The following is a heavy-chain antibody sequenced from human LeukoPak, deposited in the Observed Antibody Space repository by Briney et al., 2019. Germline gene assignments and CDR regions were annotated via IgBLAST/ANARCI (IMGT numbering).Heavy chain of an antibody. CDR1: GFTFSSYA. CDR3: AKVVLNYGSGSYYYFDY. Sequence: PGGSLRLSCAASGFTFSSYAMSWVRQAPGKGLEWVSAISGSGGSTYYADSVKGRFTISRDNSKNTLYLQMNSLRAGDTAVYYCAKVVLNYGSGSYYYFDYWGQGTLVTVSS. CDR2: ISGSGGST. D-gene: IGHD3-10*01. J-gene: IGHJ4*02. V-gene: IGHV3-23*01.